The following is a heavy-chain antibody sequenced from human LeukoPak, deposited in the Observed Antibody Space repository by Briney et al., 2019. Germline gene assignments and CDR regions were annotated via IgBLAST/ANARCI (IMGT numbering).Heavy chain of an antibody. D-gene: IGHD1-26*01. V-gene: IGHV4-59*01. CDR1: DDFIRRES. Sequence: SETLSLTCTVSDDFIRRESWTWIRQPPGKGLEYIGYISYSGTTDYKPSLESRVTISRGPSKNQFSLSLTSVTAADTAVYYCARDWREPRVDAFDIWGQGTMVTVSS. J-gene: IGHJ3*02. CDR2: ISYSGTT. CDR3: ARDWREPRVDAFDI.